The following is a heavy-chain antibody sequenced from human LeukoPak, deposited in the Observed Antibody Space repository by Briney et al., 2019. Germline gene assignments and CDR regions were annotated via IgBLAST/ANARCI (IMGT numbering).Heavy chain of an antibody. CDR3: AREVGIAAAGTTTYYYYGMDV. J-gene: IGHJ6*02. Sequence: ASVKVSCKASGYTFTGYYMHWVRQAPGQGLEWMGWINPNSGGTNYAQKSQGWVTMTRDTSISTAYMELSRLRSDDTAVYYCAREVGIAAAGTTTYYYYGMDVWGQGTTVTVSS. D-gene: IGHD6-13*01. CDR1: GYTFTGYY. V-gene: IGHV1-2*04. CDR2: INPNSGGT.